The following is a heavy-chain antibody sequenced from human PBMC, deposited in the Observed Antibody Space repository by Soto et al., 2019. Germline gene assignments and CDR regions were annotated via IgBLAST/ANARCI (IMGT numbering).Heavy chain of an antibody. Sequence: EVQLLESGGGLVQPGGSLRLSCAASGVIFSNYAMTWVRQVPGKGLEWVSDIRSNGGSTTYADSVKGRFTISRDNPKNTLYLQMDSLRVEDTAVYYCAKADYGSGSYYTLSFDSWGQGTLVTVSS. CDR1: GVIFSNYA. CDR2: IRSNGGST. D-gene: IGHD3-10*01. J-gene: IGHJ4*02. CDR3: AKADYGSGSYYTLSFDS. V-gene: IGHV3-23*01.